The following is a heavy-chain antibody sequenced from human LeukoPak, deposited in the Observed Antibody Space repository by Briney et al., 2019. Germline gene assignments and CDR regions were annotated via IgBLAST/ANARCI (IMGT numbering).Heavy chain of an antibody. D-gene: IGHD6-19*01. CDR2: ISYDGSNK. Sequence: GGSLRLSCAASGFTFSSYGMHWVRQAPGKGLEWVVVISYDGSNKYYADSVKGRFTISRDNSKNTLYLQMNSLRAEDTAVYYCAKDDPAVAGTGGFDYWGQGTLVTVSS. V-gene: IGHV3-30*18. CDR3: AKDDPAVAGTGGFDY. J-gene: IGHJ4*02. CDR1: GFTFSSYG.